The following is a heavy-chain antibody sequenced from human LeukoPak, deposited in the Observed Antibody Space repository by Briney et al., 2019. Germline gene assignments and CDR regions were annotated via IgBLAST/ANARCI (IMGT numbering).Heavy chain of an antibody. Sequence: GGSLRLSWAASGFTLSYYWMHWVRQAPGKGLVWVSRIDGGSTTNYAGSVKGRFTISRDNAKNTLYLEMSSLRPEDTAVYYCAAAKFYKTSPFDYWGQGTLVTVSS. CDR3: AAAKFYKTSPFDY. V-gene: IGHV3-74*01. J-gene: IGHJ4*02. CDR1: GFTLSYYW. CDR2: IDGGSTT. D-gene: IGHD2-2*01.